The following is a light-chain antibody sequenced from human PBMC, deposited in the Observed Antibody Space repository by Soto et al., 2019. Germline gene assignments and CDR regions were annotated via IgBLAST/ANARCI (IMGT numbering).Light chain of an antibody. J-gene: IGKJ5*01. Sequence: EIVLTQSPATLSLSPGERATLSCRASQNVRSYLAWYHQKPGQAPRLLIHDASSRATGIPDRFSGSGYGTDFTLTISSLEHEDSVVYYCQQRTNWPTSTFGQGTRLEIK. CDR3: QQRTNWPTST. CDR2: DAS. CDR1: QNVRSY. V-gene: IGKV3-11*01.